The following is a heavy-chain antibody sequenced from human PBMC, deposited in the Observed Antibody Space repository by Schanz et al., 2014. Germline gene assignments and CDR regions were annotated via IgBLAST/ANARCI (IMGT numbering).Heavy chain of an antibody. CDR1: GFTLSSYW. Sequence: EVQLLDSGGGLVQPGGSLRLSCAASGFTLSSYWMHWVRQVPGKGLEWVSCTNGDGTNAKYADSVKGRFTISRDNAKKTLSLQMISLRAEDTAIYFCTRSYYDFSWGSYRFRAFDIWGQGTTVIVSS. CDR3: TRSYYDFSWGSYRFRAFDI. D-gene: IGHD3-16*02. CDR2: TNGDGTNA. V-gene: IGHV3-74*02. J-gene: IGHJ3*02.